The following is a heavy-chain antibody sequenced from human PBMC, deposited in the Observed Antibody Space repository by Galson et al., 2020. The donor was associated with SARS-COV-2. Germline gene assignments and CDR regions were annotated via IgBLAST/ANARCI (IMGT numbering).Heavy chain of an antibody. Sequence: SETLSLTCSVSGDSIRTYSWSWIRQPAGEGLQWIGRIFPSGSTTYNPSLASRVTMSVDTSKNQYSLNLSSVTAADTAVYYCARDRPDVHRTSDIWGQGTMVTVSS. CDR1: GDSIRTYS. V-gene: IGHV4-4*07. D-gene: IGHD3-16*01. CDR3: ARDRPDVHRTSDI. J-gene: IGHJ3*02. CDR2: IFPSGST.